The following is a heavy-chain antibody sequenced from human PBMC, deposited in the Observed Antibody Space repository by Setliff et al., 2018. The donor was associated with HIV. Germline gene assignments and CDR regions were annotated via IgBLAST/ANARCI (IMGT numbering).Heavy chain of an antibody. CDR2: ISSSNNYI. V-gene: IGHV3-21*01. J-gene: IGHJ4*02. D-gene: IGHD3-3*01. CDR3: ARVRLYNTALDY. Sequence: GGSLRLSCAASGFTFNTYAMSWVRQAPGKGLEWVSSISSSNNYIYHADSVKGRFTLSRDTSKNTLFLQMNSLRPEDAAVYYCARVRLYNTALDYWGQGTLVTVSS. CDR1: GFTFNTYA.